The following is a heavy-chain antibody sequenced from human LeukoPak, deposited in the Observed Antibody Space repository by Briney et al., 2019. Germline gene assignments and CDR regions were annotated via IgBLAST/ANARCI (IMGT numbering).Heavy chain of an antibody. V-gene: IGHV1-69*05. D-gene: IGHD6-13*01. CDR3: AVPKGGSSWYAQIDY. Sequence: SVKVSCKASGGTFSSYAISWVRQAPGQGLEWMGGIIPIFGSANYAQKFQGRVTITTDESTSTAYMELSSLRSEDTAVYYCAVPKGGSSWYAQIDYWGQGTLVTVSS. CDR2: IIPIFGSA. J-gene: IGHJ4*02. CDR1: GGTFSSYA.